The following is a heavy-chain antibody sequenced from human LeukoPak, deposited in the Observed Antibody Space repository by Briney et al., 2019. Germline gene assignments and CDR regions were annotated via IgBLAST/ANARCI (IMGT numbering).Heavy chain of an antibody. CDR1: GFTFSSFE. J-gene: IGHJ5*01. CDR2: ISSHGSIM. Sequence: PGGSLRLSCAASGFTFSSFEMNWVRQAPGKGLEWVSYISSHGSIMYYADSVKGRFTISRDNAKNSLYLQMNSLTAEDTAVYYCGRDPDSWGQGTVVTVSS. V-gene: IGHV3-48*03. CDR3: GRDPDS.